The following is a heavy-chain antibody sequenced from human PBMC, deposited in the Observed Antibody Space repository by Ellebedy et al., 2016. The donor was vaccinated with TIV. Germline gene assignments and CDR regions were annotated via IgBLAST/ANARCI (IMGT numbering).Heavy chain of an antibody. Sequence: SETLSLTCTVSGGSISSYYWSWIRQPPGKGLEWIGEINHSGSTNYNPSLKSRVTVSVDTSKNQFSLKLSSVTAADTAVYYCARGKRVGGSGSYYKSWFDPWGQGTLVTVSS. CDR2: INHSGST. CDR1: GGSISSYY. D-gene: IGHD3-10*01. V-gene: IGHV4-34*01. J-gene: IGHJ5*02. CDR3: ARGKRVGGSGSYYKSWFDP.